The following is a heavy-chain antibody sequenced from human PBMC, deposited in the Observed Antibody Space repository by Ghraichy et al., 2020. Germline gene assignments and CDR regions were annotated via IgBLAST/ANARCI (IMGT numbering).Heavy chain of an antibody. D-gene: IGHD1-26*01. CDR2: IRSKAYGGTT. CDR1: GFTFGDYA. V-gene: IGHV3-49*03. Sequence: GGSLRLSCTASGFTFGDYAMSWFRQAPGKGLEWVGFIRSKAYGGTTEYAASVKGRFTISRDDSKSIAYLQMNSLKTEDTAVYYCTRGVGATTSDAFDIWGPGTMVTVSS. CDR3: TRGVGATTSDAFDI. J-gene: IGHJ3*02.